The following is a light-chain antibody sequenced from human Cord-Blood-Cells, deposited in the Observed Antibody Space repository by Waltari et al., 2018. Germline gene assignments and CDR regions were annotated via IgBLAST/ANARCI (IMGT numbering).Light chain of an antibody. J-gene: IGLJ2*01. CDR2: GNS. CDR1: SPNIGAGYD. CDR3: QSYDSSLSGFLV. Sequence: QSVLTQPPSVSGAPGQRVTISCPGSSPNIGAGYDVHWYPQLPGTAPKLIIYGNSNRPSGVPDRFSGSKSGTSASLAITGLQAEDEADYYCQSYDSSLSGFLVFGGGTKLTVL. V-gene: IGLV1-40*01.